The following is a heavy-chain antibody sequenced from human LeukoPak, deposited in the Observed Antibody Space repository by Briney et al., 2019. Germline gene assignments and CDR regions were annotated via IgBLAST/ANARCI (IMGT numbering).Heavy chain of an antibody. Sequence: ASVKVSCKASGGTFSNYAINWVRQAPGQGLEWMGGIIPIFGTANYAQKFQGRVTITADKSTSTAYMELSSLRSEDTAVYYCARAKTNIVVVTARPYYFDYWGQGTLVTVSS. J-gene: IGHJ4*02. CDR1: GGTFSNYA. CDR2: IIPIFGTA. D-gene: IGHD2-21*02. V-gene: IGHV1-69*06. CDR3: ARAKTNIVVVTARPYYFDY.